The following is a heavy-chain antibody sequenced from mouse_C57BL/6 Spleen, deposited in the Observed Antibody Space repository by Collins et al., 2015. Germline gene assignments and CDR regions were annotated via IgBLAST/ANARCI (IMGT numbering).Heavy chain of an antibody. Sequence: QIQLVQSGPELKKPGXTVKISCKASGYTFTNYGMNWVKQAPGKGLKWMGWINTYTGEPTYADDFKGRFAFSLETSASTAYLQINNLKNEDTATYFCARDYYGSSWYFDVWGAGTTVTVSS. CDR2: INTYTGEP. V-gene: IGHV9-3-1*01. CDR3: ARDYYGSSWYFDV. D-gene: IGHD1-1*01. J-gene: IGHJ1*01. CDR1: GYTFTNYG.